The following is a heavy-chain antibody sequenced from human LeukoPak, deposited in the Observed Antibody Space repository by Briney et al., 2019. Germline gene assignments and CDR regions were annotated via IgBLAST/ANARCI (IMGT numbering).Heavy chain of an antibody. V-gene: IGHV4-38-2*02. D-gene: IGHD3-22*01. J-gene: IGHJ4*02. CDR1: GYSISSGYY. CDR2: IYHSGST. CDR3: ARDPSMIVVVPFDY. Sequence: SETLSLTCTVSGYSISSGYYWGWIRQPPGKGLEWIGSIYHSGSTYYNPSLKSRVTISVDTSKNQFSLKLSSVTAADTAVYYCARDPSMIVVVPFDYWGQGTLVTVSS.